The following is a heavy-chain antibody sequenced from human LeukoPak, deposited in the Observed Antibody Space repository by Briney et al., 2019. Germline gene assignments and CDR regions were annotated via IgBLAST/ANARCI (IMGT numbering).Heavy chain of an antibody. CDR1: GFTFSDYY. D-gene: IGHD3-3*01. J-gene: IGHJ5*02. CDR3: ARKVREYYDFWSGYPTHNWFDP. V-gene: IGHV3-11*04. CDR2: ISTGGSNI. Sequence: GALRLSCAASGFTFSDYYMSWIRQAPGKGLEWVSYISTGGSNINYADSVKGRFTISRDNAKNSLYLRMNSLRAEDTAVYYCARKVREYYDFWSGYPTHNWFDPWGQGTLVTVSS.